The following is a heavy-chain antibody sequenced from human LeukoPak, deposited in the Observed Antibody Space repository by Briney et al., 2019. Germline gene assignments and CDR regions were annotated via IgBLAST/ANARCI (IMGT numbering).Heavy chain of an antibody. Sequence: AASVKVSCKASGGTFSSYAISWGRQAPGQGLEWMGGIIPIFGTANYAQKFQGRVTITTDESTSTAYMELSSLRSEDTAVYYCATGEGYCSSTSCQIRKYNWFDPWGQGTLVTVSS. D-gene: IGHD2-2*01. V-gene: IGHV1-69*05. CDR2: IIPIFGTA. J-gene: IGHJ5*02. CDR3: ATGEGYCSSTSCQIRKYNWFDP. CDR1: GGTFSSYA.